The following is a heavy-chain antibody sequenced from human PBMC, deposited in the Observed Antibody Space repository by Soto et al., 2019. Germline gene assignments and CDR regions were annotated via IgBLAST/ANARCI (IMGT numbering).Heavy chain of an antibody. J-gene: IGHJ3*02. CDR2: INTYNGNT. Sequence: VQLVQSGAEVKKPGASVKVSCKASGYTFTTYGITWVRQAPGQGLEWMGWINTYNGNTNYAQNFQGRVTMTTETSTSTAYIQLRSLRSDDTAVYYCPRSLQSDAIDIWGQGTMVTVSS. D-gene: IGHD4-4*01. CDR3: PRSLQSDAIDI. V-gene: IGHV1-18*01. CDR1: GYTFTTYG.